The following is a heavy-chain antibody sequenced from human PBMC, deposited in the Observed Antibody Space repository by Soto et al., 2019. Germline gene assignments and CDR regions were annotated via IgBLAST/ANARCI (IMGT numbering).Heavy chain of an antibody. J-gene: IGHJ3*02. CDR1: GFTLSTYD. D-gene: IGHD4-17*01. CDR2: LSYAGDT. V-gene: IGHV3-13*01. CDR3: ARDLWTTVTPGHAFDI. Sequence: PGGSLRLSCAASGFTLSTYDMHWVRQATGKGLEWVAGLSYAGDTYYPGSVKGRFTVSRESAKNSLYLQMNSLTAGDTAVYYCARDLWTTVTPGHAFDIWGQGTMVTVS.